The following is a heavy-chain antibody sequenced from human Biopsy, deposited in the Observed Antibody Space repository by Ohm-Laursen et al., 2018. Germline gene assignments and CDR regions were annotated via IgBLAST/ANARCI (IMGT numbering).Heavy chain of an antibody. V-gene: IGHV3-11*01. CDR3: ARKIYGDYEVPYSYGMDV. Sequence: SLRLSCAASGFTFSDYYMIWVRQAPGRGLEWVSYISGSGTLIYYRDSVKGRFTISRDSAKNSLYLQMDSLRAEDTAAYYCARKIYGDYEVPYSYGMDVWGLGTTVTVSS. CDR1: GFTFSDYY. D-gene: IGHD4-17*01. CDR2: ISGSGTLI. J-gene: IGHJ6*02.